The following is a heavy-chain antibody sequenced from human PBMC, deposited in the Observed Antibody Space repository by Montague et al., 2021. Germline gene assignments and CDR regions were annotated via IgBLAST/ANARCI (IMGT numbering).Heavy chain of an antibody. J-gene: IGHJ4*02. CDR1: GDSDSSNRPT. CDR3: ARGSSGYYTPRPFDY. CDR2: TCYRSKWYN. V-gene: IGHV6-1*01. Sequence: CAISGDSDSSNRPTRNWKRQSPSRGLEWLGRTCYRSKWYNDYAVSVKSRITINPDTSKNQFSLQLNSVTPEDTAVYYCARGSSGYYTPRPFDYWGQGTLVTVSS. D-gene: IGHD3-22*01.